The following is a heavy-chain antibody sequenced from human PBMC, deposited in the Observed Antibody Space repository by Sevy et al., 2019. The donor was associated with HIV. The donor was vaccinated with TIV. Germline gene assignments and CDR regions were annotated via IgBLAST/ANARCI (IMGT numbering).Heavy chain of an antibody. CDR2: IYTSGST. Sequence: SETLSLTCTVSGGSISSGSYYWSWIRQPAGKGLEWIGRIYTSGSTNYNPSLKSRVTISVDTSKNQFSLKLSSVTAADTAVYYCVRQSTKYCSSTSCYGILDYWGQGTLVTVSS. D-gene: IGHD2-2*01. J-gene: IGHJ4*02. V-gene: IGHV4-61*02. CDR3: VRQSTKYCSSTSCYGILDY. CDR1: GGSISSGSYY.